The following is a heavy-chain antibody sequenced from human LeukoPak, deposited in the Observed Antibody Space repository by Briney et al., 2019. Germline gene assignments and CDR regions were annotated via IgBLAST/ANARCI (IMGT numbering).Heavy chain of an antibody. CDR3: AREYCVSCDFDY. V-gene: IGHV1-18*01. CDR1: GDTFTIYS. CDR2: ISAYNGNT. D-gene: IGHD2-15*01. Sequence: GASVTVSCTASGDTFTIYSISLGRQAPGQGLEWMGWISAYNGNTNYAQKLQGRVTMTTDTSTSTAYMELRSLRSDDTAVYYGAREYCVSCDFDYWGQGTLVTVSS. J-gene: IGHJ4*02.